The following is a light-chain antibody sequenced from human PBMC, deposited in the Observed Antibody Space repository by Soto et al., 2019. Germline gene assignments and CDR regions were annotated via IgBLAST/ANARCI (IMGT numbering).Light chain of an antibody. Sequence: QSALTQVASVSGFLGQPIPFPCPETSVNVGGHDYVSWYQQYPGKAPKLMIYNVNYRPSGVSNRFSGSKSGNTASLTISGLQAEDEANYYCSSYTNTNTVVFGGGTKLTVL. J-gene: IGLJ2*01. CDR1: SVNVGGHDY. CDR2: NVN. CDR3: SSYTNTNTVV. V-gene: IGLV2-14*03.